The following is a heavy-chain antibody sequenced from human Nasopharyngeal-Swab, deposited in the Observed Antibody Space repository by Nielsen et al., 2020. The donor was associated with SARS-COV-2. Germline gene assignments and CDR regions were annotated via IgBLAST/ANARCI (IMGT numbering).Heavy chain of an antibody. Sequence: RGSLRLSCIVSGFTFSGFTFSNYAMHWVRQAPGKELEWMAVISYDGNYKYYADSVKGRFTISRDNSKNTVFLQMNSLRAEDTAVYYCAKEDLSGYDSTSYYGMDVWGQGTTVTVSS. J-gene: IGHJ6*02. V-gene: IGHV3-30*18. CDR1: GFTFSNYA. CDR2: ISYDGNYK. D-gene: IGHD5-12*01. CDR3: AKEDLSGYDSTSYYGMDV.